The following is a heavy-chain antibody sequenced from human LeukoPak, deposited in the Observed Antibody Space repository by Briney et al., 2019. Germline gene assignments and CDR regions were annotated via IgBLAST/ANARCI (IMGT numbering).Heavy chain of an antibody. CDR1: GFTFDDYA. D-gene: IGHD6-19*01. CDR2: ISWNSGSI. V-gene: IGHV3-9*01. J-gene: IGHJ3*02. CDR3: AKEGQWLVHAFDI. Sequence: QSGRSLRLSCAASGFTFDDYAMHWVRQAPGKGLEWVSGISWNSGSIGYADSVKGRFTISRDNAKNSLYLQMNSLRAEDTALYYCAKEGQWLVHAFDIWGQGTMVTVSS.